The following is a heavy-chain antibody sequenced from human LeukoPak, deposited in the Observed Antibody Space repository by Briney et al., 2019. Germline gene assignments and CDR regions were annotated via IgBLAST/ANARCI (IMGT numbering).Heavy chain of an antibody. CDR2: IYYSGST. Sequence: SETLSLTCIVSGGSISSSSYYWGWIRQPPGKGLEWIGSIYYSGSTYYNPSLKSRVTISVDRSKNQFSLKLTSVTAADTAVYYCATTLYSYGNWFDPWGQGTLVTVSS. V-gene: IGHV4-39*07. CDR1: GGSISSSSYY. J-gene: IGHJ5*02. CDR3: ATTLYSYGNWFDP. D-gene: IGHD5-18*01.